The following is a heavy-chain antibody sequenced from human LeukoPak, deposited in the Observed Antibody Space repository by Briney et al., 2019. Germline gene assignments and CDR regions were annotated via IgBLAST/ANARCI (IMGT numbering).Heavy chain of an antibody. CDR3: ARLASRATDV. Sequence: SETLSLTCTVSGGSISSYYWSWIRQPPGKGLEWIGYIYYGGSTNYNPSLKSRVTISVDTSKNQFSLKLSSVTAADTAVYYCARLASRATDVWGQGTLVTVSS. CDR2: IYYGGST. J-gene: IGHJ4*02. CDR1: GGSISSYY. V-gene: IGHV4-59*08.